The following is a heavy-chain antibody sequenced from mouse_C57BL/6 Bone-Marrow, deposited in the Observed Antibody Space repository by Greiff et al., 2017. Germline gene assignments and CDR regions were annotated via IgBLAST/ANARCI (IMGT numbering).Heavy chain of an antibody. CDR1: GYSITSGYY. Sequence: EVKLVESGPGLVKPSQSLSLTCSVTGYSITSGYYWNWIRQFPGNKLEWMGYISYDGSNNYNPSLKNRISITRDTSKNQFFLKLNSVTTEDTATYYCARVYYDYFFAYWGQGTLVTVSA. V-gene: IGHV3-6*01. D-gene: IGHD2-4*01. J-gene: IGHJ3*01. CDR3: ARVYYDYFFAY. CDR2: ISYDGSN.